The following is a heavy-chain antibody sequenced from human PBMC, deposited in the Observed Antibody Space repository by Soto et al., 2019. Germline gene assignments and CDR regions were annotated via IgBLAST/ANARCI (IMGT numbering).Heavy chain of an antibody. Sequence: QEKLVESGGGVVQPGSSLRLSCAASGFAFRSFGMNWVRQSPGKGLEWVALISYDGEKEYYADSVKGRFTISRDNSDNPLFLRMSSLTSDDSGVYFCAKAGFTVSGEGFDPWGQGTRVTVSS. V-gene: IGHV3-30*18. D-gene: IGHD3-3*01. J-gene: IGHJ5*02. CDR1: GFAFRSFG. CDR2: ISYDGEKE. CDR3: AKAGFTVSGEGFDP.